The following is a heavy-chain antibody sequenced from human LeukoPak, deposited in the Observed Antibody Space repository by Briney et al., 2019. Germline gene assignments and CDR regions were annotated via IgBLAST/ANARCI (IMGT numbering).Heavy chain of an antibody. D-gene: IGHD2-15*01. CDR1: GGSISSYY. CDR3: ARTTEGYCRGGSCYYYYYYMDV. V-gene: IGHV4-59*01. J-gene: IGHJ6*03. CDR2: IYYSGST. Sequence: SETLSLTCTVSGGSISSYYWSWIRQPPGKGLEWIGYIYYSGSTNYNPSLKSRVTISVDTSKNQFSLKLSSVTAADTAVYYCARTTEGYCRGGSCYYYYYYMDVWGKGTTVTVSS.